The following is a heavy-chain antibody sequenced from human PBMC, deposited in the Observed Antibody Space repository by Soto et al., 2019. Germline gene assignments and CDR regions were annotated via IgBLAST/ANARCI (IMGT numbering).Heavy chain of an antibody. D-gene: IGHD6-6*01. J-gene: IGHJ6*02. CDR3: ARWRRGSSSYYYYYGMDV. CDR2: MNPNSGNT. Sequence: ASVKVSCKASGYTFTSYDINWVRQATGQGLEWMGWMNPNSGNTGYAQKFQGRVTMTRNTSISTAYMELSSLRSEDTAVYYCARWRRGSSSYYYYYGMDVWGQGTTVTVSS. CDR1: GYTFTSYD. V-gene: IGHV1-8*01.